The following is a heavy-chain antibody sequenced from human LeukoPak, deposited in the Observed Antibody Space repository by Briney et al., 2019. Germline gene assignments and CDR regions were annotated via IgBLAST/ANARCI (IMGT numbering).Heavy chain of an antibody. D-gene: IGHD2-2*01. Sequence: GGSLRLSCAASGFTFSSHWVHWVRQAPGKGLVWVSRINTDGSTTNYADSVKGRFTISRDNAKSTLYLQMDSLRAEDTAVYYCASSSSSCCESWGQGTLVTVSS. CDR3: ASSSSSCCES. CDR2: INTDGSTT. CDR1: GFTFSSHW. V-gene: IGHV3-74*01. J-gene: IGHJ4*02.